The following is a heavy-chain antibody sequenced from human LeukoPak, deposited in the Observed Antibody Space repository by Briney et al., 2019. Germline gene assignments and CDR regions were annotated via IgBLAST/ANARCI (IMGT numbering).Heavy chain of an antibody. CDR1: GGSFSGYY. J-gene: IGHJ5*02. V-gene: IGHV4-34*01. D-gene: IGHD6-19*01. CDR2: INHSGST. Sequence: SETLSLTCAVYGGSFSGYYWSWIRQPPGKGLEWIGEINHSGSTNYNPSLKSRATISVDTSKNQFSLKLSSVTAADTAVYYCARAGEQWLVRDGDWFDPWGQGTLVTVSS. CDR3: ARAGEQWLVRDGDWFDP.